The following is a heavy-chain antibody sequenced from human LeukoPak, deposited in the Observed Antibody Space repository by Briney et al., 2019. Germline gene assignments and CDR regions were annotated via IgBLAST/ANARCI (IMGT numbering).Heavy chain of an antibody. CDR3: EQESSSGYFH. CDR1: GFTFSDYY. V-gene: IGHV3-11*01. J-gene: IGHJ4*02. CDR2: ISSNGIEK. Sequence: GGSLRLSCAASGFTFSDYYMTWIPKAPGKGRELDSYISSNGIEKYYADSVMDRFTIYRDNAKKSLNLQTNSLGDDGMAIYYCEQESSSGYFHWGQGTLVSVSS. D-gene: IGHD3-22*01.